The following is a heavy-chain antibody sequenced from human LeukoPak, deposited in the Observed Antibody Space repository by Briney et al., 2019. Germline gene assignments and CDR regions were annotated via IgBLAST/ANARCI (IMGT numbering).Heavy chain of an antibody. CDR3: ARHGGFCSSTSCYGVWFDP. V-gene: IGHV4-39*01. J-gene: IGHJ5*02. CDR2: IYYSRST. Sequence: PSETLSLTCTVSSGSISGSSYYWGWIRQPPGKGLEWIGSIYYSRSTYYIPSLKSRVTISVDTSKTQFSLKLSSVTAADTAVYYCARHGGFCSSTSCYGVWFDPWGQGTLVTVSS. CDR1: SGSISGSSYY. D-gene: IGHD2-2*01.